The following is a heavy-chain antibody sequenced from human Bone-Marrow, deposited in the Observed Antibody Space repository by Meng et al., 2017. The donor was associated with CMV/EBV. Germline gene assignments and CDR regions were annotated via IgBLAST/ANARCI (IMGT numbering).Heavy chain of an antibody. CDR3: ASYSNGAYYHYGVDV. CDR2: IIPIFGTA. V-gene: IGHV1-69*05. CDR1: GGTFSSYA. Sequence: SVKVSCKASGGTFSSYAISWVRQAPGQGLEWMGGIIPIFGTANYAQKFQGRVTITTDESTSTAYMELSSLRSEDTAVYYCASYSNGAYYHYGVDVWGQGTTVTVSS. D-gene: IGHD4-11*01. J-gene: IGHJ6*02.